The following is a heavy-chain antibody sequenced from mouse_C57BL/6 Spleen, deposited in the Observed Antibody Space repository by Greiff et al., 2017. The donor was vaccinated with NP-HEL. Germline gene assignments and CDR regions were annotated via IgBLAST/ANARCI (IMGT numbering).Heavy chain of an antibody. CDR1: GYSITSGYY. D-gene: IGHD6-1*01. J-gene: IGHJ3*01. V-gene: IGHV3-6*01. CDR2: ISYDGSN. Sequence: EVKLMESGPGLVKPSQSLSLTCSVTGYSITSGYYWNWIRQFPGNKLEWMGYISYDGSNNYNPSLKNRISITRDTSKNQFFLKLNSVTTEDTATYYCARGELPSWFAYWGQGTLVTVSA. CDR3: ARGELPSWFAY.